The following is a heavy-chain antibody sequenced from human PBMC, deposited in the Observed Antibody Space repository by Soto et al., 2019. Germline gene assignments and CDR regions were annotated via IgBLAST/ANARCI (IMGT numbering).Heavy chain of an antibody. V-gene: IGHV5-51*01. CDR3: ARQSPPRYYGSGSYQDYYYGMDV. J-gene: IGHJ6*02. CDR1: GYSFTSYW. D-gene: IGHD3-10*01. Sequence: RGESLKISCKGSGYSFTSYWIGWVRQMPGKGLEWMGIIYPGDSDTRYSPSFQGQVTISADKSISTAYLQWSSLKASDTAMYYCARQSPPRYYGSGSYQDYYYGMDVWGQGTTVTVSS. CDR2: IYPGDSDT.